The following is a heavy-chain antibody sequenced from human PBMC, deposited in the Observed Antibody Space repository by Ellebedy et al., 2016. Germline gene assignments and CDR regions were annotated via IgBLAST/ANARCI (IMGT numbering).Heavy chain of an antibody. CDR2: ISGSGGST. J-gene: IGHJ4*02. V-gene: IGHV3-23*01. CDR3: AKDLRYSNYGRGY. D-gene: IGHD4-11*01. CDR1: GFTFSSYA. Sequence: GGSLRLSXAASGFTFSSYAMSWVRQAPGKGLEWVSAISGSGGSTYYADSVKGRFTISRDNSKNTLYLQMNSLRAEDTAVYYCAKDLRYSNYGRGYWGQGTLVTVSS.